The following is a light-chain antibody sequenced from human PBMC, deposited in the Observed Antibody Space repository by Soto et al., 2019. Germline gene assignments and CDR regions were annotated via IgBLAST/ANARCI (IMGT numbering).Light chain of an antibody. CDR2: DVS. CDR1: SSDVGGYNY. CDR3: SSYTSSSTVV. V-gene: IGLV2-14*03. J-gene: IGLJ3*02. Sequence: QSALTQPASVSGSPGQSITISCTGTSSDVGGYNYVCWYQQHPGKAPRLIIYDVSNRPSGVSNRFSGSKSGNTASLSISGLEAEDEAGYYCSSYTSSSTVVFGGGTKLTVL.